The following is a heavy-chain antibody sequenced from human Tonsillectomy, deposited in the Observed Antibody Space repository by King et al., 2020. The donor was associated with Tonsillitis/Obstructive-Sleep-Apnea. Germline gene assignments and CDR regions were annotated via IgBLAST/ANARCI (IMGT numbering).Heavy chain of an antibody. V-gene: IGHV7-4-1*02. CDR1: GYTFTTYA. Sequence: VQLVESGSELKKPGASVKVSCKASGYTFTTYAMNWVRQAPGQGLEWMGWINTNTGNPTYAQGFTGRFFFSLDTSVSTAYLQISSLKAEDTAVYYCARVDYGDYEDYYYYMDVWGKGTTVTVSS. J-gene: IGHJ6*03. CDR2: INTNTGNP. D-gene: IGHD4-17*01. CDR3: ARVDYGDYEDYYYYMDV.